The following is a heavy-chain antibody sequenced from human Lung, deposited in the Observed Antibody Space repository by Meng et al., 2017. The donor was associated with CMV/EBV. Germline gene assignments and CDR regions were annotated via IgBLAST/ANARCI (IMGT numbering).Heavy chain of an antibody. CDR3: ARGGGVASSFGMDV. J-gene: IGHJ6*02. D-gene: IGHD2-15*01. V-gene: IGHV1-69*05. Sequence: SVKVSCKASGGTFSSYAISWVRQAPGQGLEWMGGISPIFGTANYAQKFQGRVTITTDESTSTAYMELSSLRSEDTAVYYCARGGGVASSFGMDVWCQGTTVXVSS. CDR2: ISPIFGTA. CDR1: GGTFSSYA.